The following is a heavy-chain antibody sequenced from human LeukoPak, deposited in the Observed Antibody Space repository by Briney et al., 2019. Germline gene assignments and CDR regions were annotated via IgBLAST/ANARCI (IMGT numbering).Heavy chain of an antibody. V-gene: IGHV4-39*01. CDR3: ATPSSFPFDY. J-gene: IGHJ4*02. CDR1: GGSISSSSYY. CDR2: IYYSGST. Sequence: SETLSLTCTVSGGSISSSSYYWGWIRQPPGKGLEWIGSIYYSGSTYYNPPLKSRVTISVDTSKNQFSLKLSSVTAADTAVYYCATPSSFPFDYWGQGTLVTVSS. D-gene: IGHD5/OR15-5a*01.